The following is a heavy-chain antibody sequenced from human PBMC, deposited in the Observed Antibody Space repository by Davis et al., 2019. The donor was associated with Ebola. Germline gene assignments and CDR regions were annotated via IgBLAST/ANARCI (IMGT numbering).Heavy chain of an antibody. CDR1: GGSIRSNY. CDR3: VITGLPDY. D-gene: IGHD1-20*01. J-gene: IGHJ4*02. V-gene: IGHV4-4*08. CDR2: IYSGST. Sequence: SETLSLTCTVSGGSIRSNYWSWIRQSPGKGLEWIGYIYSGSTNYSPSLKSRVTISVDTSKNQFSLKLSSVTAADTAVYYCVITGLPDYWGQGTLVTVSS.